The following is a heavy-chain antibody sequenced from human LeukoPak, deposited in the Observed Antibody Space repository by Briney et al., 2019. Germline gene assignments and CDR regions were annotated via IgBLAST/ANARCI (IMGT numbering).Heavy chain of an antibody. CDR1: GFTFSSYN. J-gene: IGHJ4*02. CDR3: ARRAGAYSHPYDY. D-gene: IGHD4/OR15-4a*01. V-gene: IGHV3-53*01. Sequence: GGSLRLSCAASGFTFSSYNMNWVRQAPGKGLEWVSFIYSGTTHYSDSVKGRFTISRDNSKNTLYLQMNNLRAEDTAVYYCARRAGAYSHPYDYWGQGTLVTVSS. CDR2: IYSGTT.